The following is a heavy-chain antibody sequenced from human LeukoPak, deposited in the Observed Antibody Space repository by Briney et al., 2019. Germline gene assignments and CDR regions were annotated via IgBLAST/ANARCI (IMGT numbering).Heavy chain of an antibody. D-gene: IGHD2-2*01. CDR1: GFTFSSYW. CDR2: IKQDGSEK. CDR3: AKDEIVVVPAANIPYYYYYMDV. Sequence: GGSLRLSCAASGFTFSSYWMSWVRQAPGKGLEWVANIKQDGSEKYYVDSVKGRFTISRDNAKNSLYLQMNSLRAEDTAVYYCAKDEIVVVPAANIPYYYYYMDVWGKGTTVTVSS. V-gene: IGHV3-7*01. J-gene: IGHJ6*03.